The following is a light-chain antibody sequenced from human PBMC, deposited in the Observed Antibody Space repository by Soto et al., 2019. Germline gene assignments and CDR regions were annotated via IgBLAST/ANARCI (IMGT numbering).Light chain of an antibody. Sequence: DSQMTQSPSSRSASVGDRVTITCRASQSISSYLNWYQQKPGKAPKLLIYAASSLQSGVPSRFSGSGSGTDFTLTISSLQPEDFATYYCQQSYSTPLTFGGGT. CDR2: AAS. CDR1: QSISSY. J-gene: IGKJ4*01. CDR3: QQSYSTPLT. V-gene: IGKV1-39*01.